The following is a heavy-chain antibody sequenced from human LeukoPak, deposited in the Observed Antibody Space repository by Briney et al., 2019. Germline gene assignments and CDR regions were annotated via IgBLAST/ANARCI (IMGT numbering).Heavy chain of an antibody. CDR3: AKEAPTLYYYDSSGYLPLDC. D-gene: IGHD3-22*01. V-gene: IGHV3-23*01. J-gene: IGHJ4*02. CDR1: GFTFSSYA. CDR2: ISGSGGST. Sequence: PGGSLRLSCAASGFTFSSYAMSWVRQAPGKGLEWVSAISGSGGSTYYADSVKGRFTISRDNSKNTLYLQMNSLRAEDTAVYYCAKEAPTLYYYDSSGYLPLDCWGQGTLVTVSS.